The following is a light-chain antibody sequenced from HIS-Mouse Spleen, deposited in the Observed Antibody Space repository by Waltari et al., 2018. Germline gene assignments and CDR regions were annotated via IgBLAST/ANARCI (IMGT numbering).Light chain of an antibody. CDR3: QAWDSSYSV. V-gene: IGLV3-1*01. J-gene: IGLJ2*01. CDR2: QDS. Sequence: SYELTQPPSVSVSPGQTASITCSGDKLGDKYACWYQQKPGQSPVLVIYQDSKRPSGSPVRFSGSNSGNTATLTISGTQAMDEADYYCQAWDSSYSVVGGGTKLTVL. CDR1: KLGDKY.